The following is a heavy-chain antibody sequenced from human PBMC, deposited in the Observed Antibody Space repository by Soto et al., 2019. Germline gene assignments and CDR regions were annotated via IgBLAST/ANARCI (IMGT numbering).Heavy chain of an antibody. V-gene: IGHV3-23*01. CDR1: GFTFSSYA. D-gene: IGHD5-12*01. J-gene: IGHJ3*02. CDR2: ISGSGGST. Sequence: EVQLLESGGGLVQPGGSLRLSCAASGFTFSSYAMSWVRQAPGKGLEWVSAISGSGGSTYYADSVKGRFTISRDNSKNTLYLQMNRLRDEDTGVYYCAKCFSSGYDYAFDIWGQWTMVTVSS. CDR3: AKCFSSGYDYAFDI.